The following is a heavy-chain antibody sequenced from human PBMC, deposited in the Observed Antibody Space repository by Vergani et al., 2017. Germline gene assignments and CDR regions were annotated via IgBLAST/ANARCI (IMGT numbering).Heavy chain of an antibody. CDR2: IDWNDNK. J-gene: IGHJ4*02. Sequence: QVTLRESGPALVKPTQTLTLTCTFSGFSILTSEMCVSWHRPPPGKALEWLALIDWNDNKYFNTSLKTRLTISKDASKNQVVQTMTNIDPVDTATYYCARIRRRGRSGYDIFDFWGQGILVTVAS. V-gene: IGHV2-70*01. CDR3: ARIRRRGRSGYDIFDF. D-gene: IGHD5-12*01. CDR1: GFSILTSEMC.